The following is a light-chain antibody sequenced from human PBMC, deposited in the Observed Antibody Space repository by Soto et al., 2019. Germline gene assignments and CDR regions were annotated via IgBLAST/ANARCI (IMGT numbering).Light chain of an antibody. J-gene: IGKJ5*01. CDR2: WAS. CDR1: QSVLYTPTNKNY. CDR3: QQYYSTPIT. Sequence: DIVMTQSPDSLAVSLGERATINCKSSQSVLYTPTNKNYFAWYQQKAGQPPKLLIYWASTRESGVPDRFSGSGSGTDFTLTISSLQAEDVAVYFCQQYYSTPITFGQGTRLEIK. V-gene: IGKV4-1*01.